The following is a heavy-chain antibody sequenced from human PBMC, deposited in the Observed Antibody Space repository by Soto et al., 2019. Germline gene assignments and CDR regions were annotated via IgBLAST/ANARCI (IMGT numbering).Heavy chain of an antibody. D-gene: IGHD3-10*01. CDR1: GYTFTSYA. Sequence: ASVKVSCKASGYTFTSYAMHWVRQAPGQRLEWMGWINAGNGNTKYSQKFQGRVTMTRDTSTSTVYMELSSLRSEDTAVYYCARAGITMVRGVIQSVYNWFDPWGQGTLVTVSS. J-gene: IGHJ5*02. V-gene: IGHV1-3*01. CDR3: ARAGITMVRGVIQSVYNWFDP. CDR2: INAGNGNT.